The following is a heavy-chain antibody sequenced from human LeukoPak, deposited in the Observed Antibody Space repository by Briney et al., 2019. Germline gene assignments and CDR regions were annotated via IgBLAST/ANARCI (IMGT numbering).Heavy chain of an antibody. CDR2: ISAYNGNT. V-gene: IGHV1-18*01. Sequence: GASVKVSCKASGYTFTRYSITWVRQAPGQGLEWMGWISAYNGNTNYAQKLQGRVTMTTDTSTSTACMELRSLRSDDTAVYYCARNYYDSSGYYGIPGPYDYWGQGTLVTVSS. CDR3: ARNYYDSSGYYGIPGPYDY. J-gene: IGHJ4*02. CDR1: GYTFTRYS. D-gene: IGHD3-22*01.